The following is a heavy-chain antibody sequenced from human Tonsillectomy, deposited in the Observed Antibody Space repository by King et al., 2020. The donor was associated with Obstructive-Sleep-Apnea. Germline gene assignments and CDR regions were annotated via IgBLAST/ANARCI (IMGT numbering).Heavy chain of an antibody. CDR1: GGSLSSGGYY. CDR3: AREFYEQWLVLRAFDI. CDR2: IYYSGGT. D-gene: IGHD6-19*01. V-gene: IGHV4-31*03. J-gene: IGHJ3*02. Sequence: LQLQESGPGLVKPSQTLSLTCTVSGGSLSSGGYYWSWIRQHPGKGLEWIGYIYYSGGTYYNPALQSRVTISVETSKNQFSLKLSSVTAADTAVYYCAREFYEQWLVLRAFDIWGQGTMVTVSS.